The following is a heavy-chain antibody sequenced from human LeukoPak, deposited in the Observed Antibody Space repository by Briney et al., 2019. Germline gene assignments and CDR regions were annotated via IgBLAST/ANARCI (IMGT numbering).Heavy chain of an antibody. D-gene: IGHD3-10*01. Sequence: SETLSLTCTVSGGSISSYYWRWIRQPPGKGLEWVGYIDYSGSTNYNPSLTRRVTISVDTSKNQFSLKRSLVTAADTAVYYCARHYYASGSYLFDYWGQGTLVTVSS. V-gene: IGHV4-59*08. J-gene: IGHJ4*02. CDR1: GGSISSYY. CDR3: ARHYYASGSYLFDY. CDR2: IDYSGST.